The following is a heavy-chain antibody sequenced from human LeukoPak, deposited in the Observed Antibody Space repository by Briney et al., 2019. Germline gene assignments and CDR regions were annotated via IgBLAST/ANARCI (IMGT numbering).Heavy chain of an antibody. V-gene: IGHV4-59*01. J-gene: IGHJ2*01. CDR1: GVSISGYY. CDR2: IYYSGSS. Sequence: SETLSLTCTVSGVSISGYYWSRIRQPPGKGLEWIGSIYYSGSSNYNPSLKSRVTISLDTSKNQFALNLTSVTAADTAEYYCARDSPMVRGLIGYFDLWGRGTLVTVSS. CDR3: ARDSPMVRGLIGYFDL. D-gene: IGHD3-10*01.